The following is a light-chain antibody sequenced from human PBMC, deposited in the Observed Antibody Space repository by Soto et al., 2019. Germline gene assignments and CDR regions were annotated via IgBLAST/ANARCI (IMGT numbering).Light chain of an antibody. Sequence: QSALTQPASVSGSPGQSITISCTGTSSDIGYYNYVSWFQQHPGKAPKLIISQVTNRPSGISTRFSGSKSGNTASLTISGLQAEEEALYYCSPKKIGSTDVFGTGTKVTVL. V-gene: IGLV2-14*01. CDR3: SPKKIGSTDV. CDR1: SSDIGYYNY. J-gene: IGLJ1*01. CDR2: QVT.